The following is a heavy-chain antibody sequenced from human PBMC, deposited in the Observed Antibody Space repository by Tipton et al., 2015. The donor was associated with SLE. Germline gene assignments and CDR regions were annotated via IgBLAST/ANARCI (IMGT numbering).Heavy chain of an antibody. Sequence: TLSLTCTVSGGSISGHYWSWIRQPPGKGLEWIGYISYSGNTNYNPSLKSRVTISVDTSKNQFSLKLSFVTAADTAVYYCARDLYSSDWKYYGMDVWGQGTTVTVSS. CDR3: ARDLYSSDWKYYGMDV. J-gene: IGHJ6*02. CDR2: ISYSGNT. CDR1: GGSISGHY. V-gene: IGHV4-59*11. D-gene: IGHD6-19*01.